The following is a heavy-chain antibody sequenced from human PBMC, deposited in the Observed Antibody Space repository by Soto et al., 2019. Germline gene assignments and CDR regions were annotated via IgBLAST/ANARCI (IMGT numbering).Heavy chain of an antibody. CDR3: ATWGGKTSGSYRTDYYYYGMDV. D-gene: IGHD1-26*01. CDR2: INPNSGGT. V-gene: IGHV1-2*04. J-gene: IGHJ6*02. CDR1: GYTFTGYY. Sequence: ASVKVSCKASGYTFTGYYMHWVRQAPGQGLEWMGWINPNSGGTNYAQKFQGWVTMTRDTSISTAYMELSRLRPDDTAVYYCATWGGKTSGSYRTDYYYYGMDVWGQGTTVTVSS.